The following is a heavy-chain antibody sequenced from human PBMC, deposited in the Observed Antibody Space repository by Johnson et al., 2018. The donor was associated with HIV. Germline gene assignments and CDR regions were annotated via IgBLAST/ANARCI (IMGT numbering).Heavy chain of an antibody. J-gene: IGHJ3*02. V-gene: IGHV3-11*04. Sequence: QVQLVESGGGLVKPGGSLRLSCAASGFTFSDYYMNWIRQAPGKGLQWVSYLSSGGNMMYYADSVQGRFTISRDNAKNSLYLQMNSLRAEDTAVYYCARELRGGHTDAFDIWGQGTMVTVSS. D-gene: IGHD5-12*01. CDR1: GFTFSDYY. CDR3: ARELRGGHTDAFDI. CDR2: LSSGGNMM.